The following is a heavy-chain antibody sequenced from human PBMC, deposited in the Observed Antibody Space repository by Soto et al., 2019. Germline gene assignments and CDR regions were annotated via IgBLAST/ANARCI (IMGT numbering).Heavy chain of an antibody. J-gene: IGHJ6*02. V-gene: IGHV1-69*13. CDR1: GGTFSSYA. CDR3: ARRDFWSGYYRPIDYYYGMDV. Sequence: SVKVSCKASGGTFSSYAISWVRQAPGQGLEWMGGIIPIFGTANYAQKFQGRVTITADESTSTAYMELSSLRSEDTAVYYCARRDFWSGYYRPIDYYYGMDVWGQGTTVTVSS. D-gene: IGHD3-3*01. CDR2: IIPIFGTA.